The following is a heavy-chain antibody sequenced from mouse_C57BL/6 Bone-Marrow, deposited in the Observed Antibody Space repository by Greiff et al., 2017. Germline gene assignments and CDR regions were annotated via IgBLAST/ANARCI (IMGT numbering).Heavy chain of an antibody. CDR1: GFTFSSFG. CDR3: ARYEYYFDY. CDR2: ISSGSSTI. V-gene: IGHV5-17*02. Sequence: EVKVVESGGGLVQPGGSRKLSCAASGFTFSSFGMHWVRQAPEKGLEWVAYISSGSSTIYYAATVKGRFTISRDNPKNTLFLQMTSLRSEDTSLYYCARYEYYFDYWGQGTTLTVSS. J-gene: IGHJ2*01. D-gene: IGHD2-3*01.